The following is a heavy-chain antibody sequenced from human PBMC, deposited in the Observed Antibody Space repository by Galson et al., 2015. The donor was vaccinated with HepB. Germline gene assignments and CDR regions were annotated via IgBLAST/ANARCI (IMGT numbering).Heavy chain of an antibody. CDR1: GFTFSSYW. CDR2: IKQDGSEK. J-gene: IGHJ6*02. D-gene: IGHD6-13*01. Sequence: SLRLSCAASGFTFSSYWMSWVRQAPGKGLEWVANIKQDGSEKHYVDSVKGRFTISRDNAKNSLYLQMNSLRAEDTAVYYCARDRRSYSSSWFNYYYYGMDVWGQGTTVTVSS. V-gene: IGHV3-7*03. CDR3: ARDRRSYSSSWFNYYYYGMDV.